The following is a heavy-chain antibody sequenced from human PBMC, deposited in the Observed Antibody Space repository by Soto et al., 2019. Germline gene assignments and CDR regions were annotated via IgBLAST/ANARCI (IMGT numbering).Heavy chain of an antibody. J-gene: IGHJ4*02. Sequence: SETLSLTCTVSGGSINSYYWTWIRQPPGKGLEWIGYIYYRGSTNYNPSLKSRVTISEDTSKNQFSLKLSSVTAADTAVYYGARGFLTGYHYWGQGILVTVSS. D-gene: IGHD3-9*01. V-gene: IGHV4-59*01. CDR1: GGSINSYY. CDR3: ARGFLTGYHY. CDR2: IYYRGST.